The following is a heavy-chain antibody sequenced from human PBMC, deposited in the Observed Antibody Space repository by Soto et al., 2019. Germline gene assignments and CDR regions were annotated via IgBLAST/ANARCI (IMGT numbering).Heavy chain of an antibody. J-gene: IGHJ4*02. CDR1: GFTFSSYW. D-gene: IGHD2-15*01. V-gene: IGHV3-74*01. CDR3: VRTSLVVAAATREDY. CDR2: INSDGSST. Sequence: PGGSLRLSCAASGFTFSSYWMHWVRQAPGKGLVWVSRINSDGSSTSYADSVKGRFTISRDNAKNTLYLQMNSLRAEDTAVYYCVRTSLVVAAATREDYWGQGTLVNVS.